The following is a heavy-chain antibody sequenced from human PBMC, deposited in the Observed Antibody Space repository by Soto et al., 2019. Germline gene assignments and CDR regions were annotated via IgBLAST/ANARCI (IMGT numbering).Heavy chain of an antibody. CDR3: ARDYYDDGMDV. V-gene: IGHV3-33*01. J-gene: IGHJ6*02. Sequence: GGSLRLSCSASGFTFSRYGMHWVRQAPGKGLEWVTVIWYDGSDTYYADSVKGRFTISRDNSKNTLYLQMNSLRAEDTALYYYARDYYDDGMDVWGQGTTVTVSS. D-gene: IGHD3-22*01. CDR1: GFTFSRYG. CDR2: IWYDGSDT.